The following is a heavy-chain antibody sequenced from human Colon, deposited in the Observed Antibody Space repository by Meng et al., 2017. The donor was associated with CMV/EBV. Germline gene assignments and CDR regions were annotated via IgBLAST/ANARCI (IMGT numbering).Heavy chain of an antibody. Sequence: SAFSFSNYAMRWVRQAPGKVLEWVSLISGSGGSTYYADSVNGRFTISRDSAKNTLYLQMNSLRVEDTAVYYCAKASLYTGFDYFDYWGQGTLVTVSS. J-gene: IGHJ4*02. V-gene: IGHV3-23*01. CDR2: ISGSGGST. D-gene: IGHD5-12*01. CDR3: AKASLYTGFDYFDY. CDR1: AFSFSNYA.